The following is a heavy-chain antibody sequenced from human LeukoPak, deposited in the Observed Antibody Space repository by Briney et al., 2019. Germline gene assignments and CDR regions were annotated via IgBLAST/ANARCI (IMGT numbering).Heavy chain of an antibody. Sequence: PSETLSLTCTVSGGSISSSSYYWGWIRQPPGKGLEWIGSIYYSGSTYYNPSLKSRVTISVDTSKNQFSLKLSSVTAADTAVYYCARAPDYFYYYYMDVWGKGTTVTISS. J-gene: IGHJ6*03. V-gene: IGHV4-39*01. CDR2: IYYSGST. CDR3: ARAPDYFYYYYMDV. CDR1: GGSISSSSYY.